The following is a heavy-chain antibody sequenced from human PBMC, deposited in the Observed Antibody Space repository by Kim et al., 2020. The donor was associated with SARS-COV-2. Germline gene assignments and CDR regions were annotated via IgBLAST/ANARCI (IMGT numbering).Heavy chain of an antibody. J-gene: IGHJ6*02. CDR2: IWYDGSNK. V-gene: IGHV3-33*08. D-gene: IGHD5-18*01. CDR1: GFTFSSYG. CDR3: ARDGGCSYGDSNYYYYGMDV. Sequence: GGSLRLSCAASGFTFSSYGMHWVRQAPGKGLEWVAVIWYDGSNKYYADSVKGRFTISRDNSKNTLYLQMNSLRAEDTAVYYCARDGGCSYGDSNYYYYGMDVWGQGTTVTVSS.